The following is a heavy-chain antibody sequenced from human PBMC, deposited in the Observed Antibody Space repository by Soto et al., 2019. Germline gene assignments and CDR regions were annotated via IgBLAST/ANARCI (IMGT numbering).Heavy chain of an antibody. CDR1: GVSISSGGYY. CDR2: IYYSGST. Sequence: SETLSLTCTVSGVSISSGGYYWSWIRQHPGKGLEWIGYIYYSGSTYYNPSLKSRVTISVDTSKNQFSLKLSSVTAADTAVYYCARVHSYDSSGFPDYWGQGTLVTVSS. D-gene: IGHD3-22*01. CDR3: ARVHSYDSSGFPDY. V-gene: IGHV4-31*03. J-gene: IGHJ4*02.